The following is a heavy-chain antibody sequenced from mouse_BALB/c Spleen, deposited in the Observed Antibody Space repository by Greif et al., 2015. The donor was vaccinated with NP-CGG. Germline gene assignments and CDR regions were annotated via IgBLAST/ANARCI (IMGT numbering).Heavy chain of an antibody. CDR1: GYTFTDYY. D-gene: IGHD4-1*01. J-gene: IGHJ4*01. V-gene: IGHV1-84*02. CDR2: IYPGSGNT. CDR3: ASRTGTEAMDY. Sequence: VQLQQSGPELVKPGASVKISCKASGYTFTDYYINWVKQKPGQGLEWIGWIYPGSGNTKYNEKFKGKATLTVDTSSSTAYMQHSSLTSEDTAVYFCASRTGTEAMDYWGQGTSVTVSS.